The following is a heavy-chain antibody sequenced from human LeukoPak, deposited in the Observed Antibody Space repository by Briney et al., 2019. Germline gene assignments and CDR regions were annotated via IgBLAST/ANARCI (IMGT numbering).Heavy chain of an antibody. J-gene: IGHJ4*02. CDR2: IYSGGST. CDR3: AGGQQLVRFDY. Sequence: PGGSLRLSCAASGFTVSSNYMSWVRQAPGKGLEWVSIIYSGGSTYYADSVNGRFTISRDNSKNTLYLQMNSLRAEDTAVYYCAGGQQLVRFDYWGQGTLVTVSS. D-gene: IGHD6-13*01. V-gene: IGHV3-53*01. CDR1: GFTVSSNY.